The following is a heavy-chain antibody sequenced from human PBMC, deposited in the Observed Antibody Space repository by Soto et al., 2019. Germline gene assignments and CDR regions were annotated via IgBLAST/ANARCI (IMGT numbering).Heavy chain of an antibody. CDR3: ARIFGVVIPALDYFDY. D-gene: IGHD3-3*01. J-gene: IGHJ4*02. CDR2: TYPGDSDT. V-gene: IGHV5-51*01. CDR1: GYSFTNYW. Sequence: GESLKISCKGSGYSFTNYWIGWVRQMPGKGLEWMGTTYPGDSDTRYSPSFQSQVTISADKSISTAYLQWSSLKASDTAMYYCARIFGVVIPALDYFDYWGQGTLVTVSS.